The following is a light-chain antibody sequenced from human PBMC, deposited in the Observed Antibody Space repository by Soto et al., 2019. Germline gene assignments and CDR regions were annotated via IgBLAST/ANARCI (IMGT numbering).Light chain of an antibody. J-gene: IGKJ1*01. CDR1: QSISSY. CDR3: QHSYSTPWT. CDR2: AAF. Sequence: DIQMTQSPSSLSASVGDRVTITCRASQSISSYLNWYQQKPGKAPKLLIYAAFSLQRGVPSRFSGSGSGTDFTLTISSLQTEDFATYYCQHSYSTPWTFGQGTKVEIK. V-gene: IGKV1-39*01.